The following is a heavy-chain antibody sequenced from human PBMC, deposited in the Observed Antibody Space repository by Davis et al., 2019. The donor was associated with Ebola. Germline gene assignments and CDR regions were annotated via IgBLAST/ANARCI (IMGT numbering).Heavy chain of an antibody. CDR2: ISSSSSTI. CDR1: GFTFSSYS. Sequence: GESLKISCAASGFTFSSYSMNWVRQAPGKGLEWVSYISSSSSTIYYADSVKGRFTISRDNAKNSLYLQMNSLRDEDTAVYYCARGPGGFRELLAYGMDVWGQGTTVTVSS. CDR3: ARGPGGFRELLAYGMDV. V-gene: IGHV3-48*02. D-gene: IGHD3-10*01. J-gene: IGHJ6*02.